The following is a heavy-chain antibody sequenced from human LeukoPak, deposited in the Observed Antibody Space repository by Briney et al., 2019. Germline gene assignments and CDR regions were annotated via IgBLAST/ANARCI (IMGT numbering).Heavy chain of an antibody. V-gene: IGHV3-74*03. CDR3: AKASVAIPQYCNS. D-gene: IGHD2-2*02. CDR2: INSDGSST. J-gene: IGHJ5*02. Sequence: GGSLRLSCAASEFTFSSYWLHWVRQAPGKGLVWVSRINSDGSSTTYADSAKGRFTISRDNSKDTLFLQLNSLTAADTAMYFCAKASVAIPQYCNSWGQGTLVTVSS. CDR1: EFTFSSYW.